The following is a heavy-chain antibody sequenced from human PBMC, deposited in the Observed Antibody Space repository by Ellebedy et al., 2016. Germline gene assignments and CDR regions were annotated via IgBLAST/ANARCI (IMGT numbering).Heavy chain of an antibody. CDR2: MSIYYSGNT. D-gene: IGHD4-17*01. CDR1: GYSINRGYY. J-gene: IGHJ4*02. V-gene: IGHV4-38-2*02. Sequence: SETLYLTXAVSGYSINRGYYWGWIRQPPGKGLEWIGSMSIYYSGNTYYNSSLKSRVTISVDTSKNQFSLKLSSVTAADTAVYYCARDYGDNRYFDYWGQGTLVTVSS. CDR3: ARDYGDNRYFDY.